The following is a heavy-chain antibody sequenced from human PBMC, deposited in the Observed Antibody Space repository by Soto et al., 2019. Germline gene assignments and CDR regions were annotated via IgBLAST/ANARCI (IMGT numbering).Heavy chain of an antibody. CDR1: GGTFSSYA. J-gene: IGHJ4*01. CDR3: ATLGDDSSGYYYGRDYYFDY. CDR2: IIPIFGTA. V-gene: IGHV1-69*01. D-gene: IGHD3-22*01. Sequence: QVPLVQSGAEVKKPGSSVKVSCKASGGTFSSYAISWVRQAPGQGLEWMGGIIPIFGTANYAQKFQGRVTITADESTSTAYMELSSLRSEDTAVYYCATLGDDSSGYYYGRDYYFDYWGHGTLVTVSP.